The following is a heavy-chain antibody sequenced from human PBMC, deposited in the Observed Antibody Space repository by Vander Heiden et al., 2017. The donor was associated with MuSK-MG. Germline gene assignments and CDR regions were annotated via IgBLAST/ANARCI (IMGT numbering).Heavy chain of an antibody. CDR2: IYYSGST. J-gene: IGHJ2*01. CDR1: GGSVSSGSYY. D-gene: IGHD2-15*01. V-gene: IGHV4-61*01. Sequence: LVKPSETLSLTCTVSGGSVSSGSYYWSWIRQPPGKGLEWIGYIYYSGSTNYNPSLKSRVTISVDTSKNQFSLKLSSVTAADTAVYYCARWWVRGCSGGSCYPYRNWYFDLWGRGTLVTVSS. CDR3: ARWWVRGCSGGSCYPYRNWYFDL.